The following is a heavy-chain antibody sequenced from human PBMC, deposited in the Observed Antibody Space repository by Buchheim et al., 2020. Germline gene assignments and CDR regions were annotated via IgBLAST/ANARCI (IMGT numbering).Heavy chain of an antibody. V-gene: IGHV1-2*04. J-gene: IGHJ6*02. CDR1: GYTFTGYY. CDR3: AREYYDILTGSQAVYYGMDV. D-gene: IGHD3-9*01. CDR2: INPNSGGT. Sequence: QVQLVQSGAEVKKPGASVKVSCKASGYTFTGYYMHWVRQAPGQGLEWMGWINPNSGGTNYAQKFQGWVTMTRDTSISTDYMELSRLRSDDTAVYYCAREYYDILTGSQAVYYGMDVWGQGTT.